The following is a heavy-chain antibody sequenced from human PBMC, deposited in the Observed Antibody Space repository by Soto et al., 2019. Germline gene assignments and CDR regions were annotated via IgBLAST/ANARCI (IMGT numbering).Heavy chain of an antibody. D-gene: IGHD3-22*01. J-gene: IGHJ5*02. CDR1: GGSVSSGSYY. V-gene: IGHV4-61*01. CDR2: IYYSGST. CDR3: ARWYYYDSSGYYNWFDP. Sequence: SSETLSLTCTVSGGSVSSGSYYWSWIRQPPGKGLEWIGYIYYSGSTNYNPSLKSRVTISVDTSKNQFSLKLSSVTAADTAVYYCARWYYYDSSGYYNWFDPWGQGTLVTVSS.